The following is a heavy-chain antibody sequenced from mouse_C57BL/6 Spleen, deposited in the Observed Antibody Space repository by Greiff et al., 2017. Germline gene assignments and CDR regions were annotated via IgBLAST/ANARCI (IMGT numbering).Heavy chain of an antibody. CDR2: IDPDNGDT. J-gene: IGHJ1*03. CDR3: TSCGGSSHWYVGG. CDR1: GFNIKDYY. Sequence: EVQLQQSGAELVRPGASDKLSCTASGFNIKDYYMHWVKQRPEQGLEWIGWIDPDNGDTEYASKFQGKATITADTSSNTAYLQLSSLTSEDTAVYCCTSCGGSSHWYVGGGGTGTTVTV. V-gene: IGHV14-4*01. D-gene: IGHD1-1*01.